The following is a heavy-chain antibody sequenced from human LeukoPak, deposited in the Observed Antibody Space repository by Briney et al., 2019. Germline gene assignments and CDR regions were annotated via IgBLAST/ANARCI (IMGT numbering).Heavy chain of an antibody. D-gene: IGHD5-24*01. J-gene: IGHJ6*02. CDR3: ARAGDHYYGLDV. CDR2: ISGSGGST. Sequence: GGSLRLSCAASGFTFSSYAMSWVRQAPGKGLEWVSAISGSGGSTYYADSVKGRFTISRDNSKKTLYLQMNRLRADDTAVYYCARAGDHYYGLDVWGQGTTVTVSS. V-gene: IGHV3-23*01. CDR1: GFTFSSYA.